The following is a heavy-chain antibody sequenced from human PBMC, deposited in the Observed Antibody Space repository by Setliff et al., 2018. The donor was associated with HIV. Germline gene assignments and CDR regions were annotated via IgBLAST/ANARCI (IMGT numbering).Heavy chain of an antibody. CDR1: GGSFSGDS. CDR2: ISHGGST. CDR3: ARLGEF. Sequence: SETLSLTCNVYGGSFSGDSWNWIRQPPGKGLEWIGEISHGGSTSYNPSLKSRVTISLDTSKNQFSLNLTSVTAADTAVYYCARLGEFWSQGSLVTVSS. D-gene: IGHD3-16*01. J-gene: IGHJ4*02. V-gene: IGHV4-34*01.